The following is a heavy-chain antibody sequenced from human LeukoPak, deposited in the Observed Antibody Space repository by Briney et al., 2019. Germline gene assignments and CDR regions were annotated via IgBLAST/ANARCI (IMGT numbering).Heavy chain of an antibody. D-gene: IGHD5-24*01. CDR2: INPANGYT. J-gene: IGHJ4*02. CDR3: AIRDGHTDH. CDR1: GYTFTNYA. Sequence: AASVKVSCTASGYTFTNYAMHWVRQAPGQTIEWLGWINPANGYTKYSQQFQDRVTLTSDTSTTTAYMELSSLRSEDKAVYYCAIRDGHTDHWGQGTLVTVSS. V-gene: IGHV1-3*03.